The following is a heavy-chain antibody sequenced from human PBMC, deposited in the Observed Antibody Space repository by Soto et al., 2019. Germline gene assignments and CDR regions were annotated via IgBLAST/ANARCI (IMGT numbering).Heavy chain of an antibody. Sequence: QLQLQESGPGLVKPSETLSLTCTVSGGSISSSSYYWGWIRQPPGKGLEWIGSIYYSGSTYYNPSLKSRVTISVDTSKNQFSLKLSSVTAADTAVYYCASEDSSGWYLSDYWGQGTLVTVSS. CDR3: ASEDSSGWYLSDY. V-gene: IGHV4-39*01. J-gene: IGHJ4*02. CDR1: GGSISSSSYY. D-gene: IGHD6-19*01. CDR2: IYYSGST.